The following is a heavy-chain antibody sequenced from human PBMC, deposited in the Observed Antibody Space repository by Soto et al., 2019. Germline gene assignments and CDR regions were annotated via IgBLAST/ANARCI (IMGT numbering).Heavy chain of an antibody. Sequence: QSQTLSLTCAISGDSVSSNSAAWNWIRQSPPRGLEWLGRTYYRSKWYNDYAVSVKSRITINTDTSKNQVSLQRNSVTPEATAVYYCARTHSRSGEFEYWGQGTLVNGSS. CDR2: TYYRSKWYN. J-gene: IGHJ4*02. CDR1: GDSVSSNSAA. D-gene: IGHD6-13*01. CDR3: ARTHSRSGEFEY. V-gene: IGHV6-1*01.